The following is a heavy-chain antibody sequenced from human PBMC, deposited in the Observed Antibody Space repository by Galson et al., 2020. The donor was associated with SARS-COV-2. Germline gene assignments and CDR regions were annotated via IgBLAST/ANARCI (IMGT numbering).Heavy chain of an antibody. J-gene: IGHJ5*02. CDR2: IYHTGST. CDR3: ARANPEVATWFDP. D-gene: IGHD5-12*01. Sequence: ASETLSLTCTVSGGSIRSGGYFWTWIRQHPGKGLEWIGYIYHTGSTYYNPSLKSRVTISVDTSKNQFSLKLSSVTAADTAVYYCARANPEVATWFDPWGQGTLVTVSS. V-gene: IGHV4-31*03. CDR1: GGSIRSGGYF.